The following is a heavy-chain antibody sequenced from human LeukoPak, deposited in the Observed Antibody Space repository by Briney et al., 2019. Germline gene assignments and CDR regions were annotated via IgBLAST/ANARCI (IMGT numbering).Heavy chain of an antibody. CDR2: ISSSGGMM. Sequence: PGLSLRLSRAASGYIFDDFYVSWIRQPPGKGLEWISFISSSGGMMHHAGFAKGRNTISRHNAKHSLHREMNNLKAEHTSVYQCATHMVLRPGDYWGPGTLVTVSS. CDR1: GYIFDDFY. CDR3: ATHMVLRPGDY. V-gene: IGHV3-11*01. J-gene: IGHJ4*02. D-gene: IGHD4/OR15-4a*01.